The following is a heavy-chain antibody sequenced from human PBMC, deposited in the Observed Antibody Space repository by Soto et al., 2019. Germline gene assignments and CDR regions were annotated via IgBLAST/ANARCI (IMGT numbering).Heavy chain of an antibody. CDR2: ISGGGETI. CDR1: RFTFSDYS. J-gene: IGHJ4*02. V-gene: IGHV3-48*02. CDR3: ARESPSSQWLPTRYFDY. D-gene: IGHD6-19*01. Sequence: EVQLVESGGDLVQPGGSLRLSCAASRFTFSDYSMNWVRQAPGKGLGWVSYISGGGETIYYADSVRGRFTISRDNAKNSLFLQMNSLRDEDTAVYYCARESPSSQWLPTRYFDYWGQGTQVTVSS.